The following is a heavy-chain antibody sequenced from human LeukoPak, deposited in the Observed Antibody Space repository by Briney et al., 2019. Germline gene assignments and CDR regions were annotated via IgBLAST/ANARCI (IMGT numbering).Heavy chain of an antibody. V-gene: IGHV1-69*05. J-gene: IGHJ5*02. CDR3: ARAKRIAAAGIGWFDP. Sequence: GASVKVSCKASGGTFSSYAISWVRQAPGQGLEWMGGIIPIIGTANYAQKFQGRVTITTDESTSTAYMELSSLRSEDTAVYYCARAKRIAAAGIGWFDPWGQGTLVTVSS. CDR1: GGTFSSYA. D-gene: IGHD6-13*01. CDR2: IIPIIGTA.